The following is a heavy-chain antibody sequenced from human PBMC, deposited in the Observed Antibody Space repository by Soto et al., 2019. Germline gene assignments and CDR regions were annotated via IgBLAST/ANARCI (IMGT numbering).Heavy chain of an antibody. J-gene: IGHJ4*02. CDR2: IYYSGSA. CDR1: GGSMSSYG. CDR3: ARGGAGSGSIRSFDH. D-gene: IGHD6-19*01. V-gene: IGHV4-59*13. Sequence: PAETLSLTCTVSGGSMSSYGSSWIRQPPGGGLEWIGYIYYSGSANYNPSLKSRVTISVDPSKNQFSLKLSSVTAGNPAMYYCARGGAGSGSIRSFDHWGQGTLVTVSS.